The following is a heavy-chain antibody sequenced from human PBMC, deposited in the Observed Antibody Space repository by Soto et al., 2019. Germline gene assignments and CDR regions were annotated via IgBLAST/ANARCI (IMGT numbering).Heavy chain of an antibody. J-gene: IGHJ4*01. CDR1: GFTFTNAW. CDR3: TTASYITIVIVRFDY. V-gene: IGHV3-15*07. D-gene: IGHD3-3*02. CDR2: IKSKIEGGTT. Sequence: EVQLVECGGGVVKPGGSLRLSCAASGFTFTNAWINWVRQAPGKGLEWVGRIKSKIEGGTTDFAARGKGRFAISRDDSKNMVYLQMNSLKTEDTAIYYCTTASYITIVIVRFDYWGHGTLVTVSS.